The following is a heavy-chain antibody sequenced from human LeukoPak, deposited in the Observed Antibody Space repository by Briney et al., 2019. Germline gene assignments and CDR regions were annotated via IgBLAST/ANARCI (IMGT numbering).Heavy chain of an antibody. V-gene: IGHV3-9*01. CDR1: KFAFSSYA. Sequence: GGSLRLSCAASKFAFSSYAMHWVRQAPGKGLEWVSAISWSTASTGYANSVKGRFTISSDNAKNSLYLQMNSLRAEDTAVYYCAREAVRGADFDYWGQGTLVTVSS. D-gene: IGHD3-10*01. CDR3: AREAVRGADFDY. J-gene: IGHJ4*02. CDR2: ISWSTAST.